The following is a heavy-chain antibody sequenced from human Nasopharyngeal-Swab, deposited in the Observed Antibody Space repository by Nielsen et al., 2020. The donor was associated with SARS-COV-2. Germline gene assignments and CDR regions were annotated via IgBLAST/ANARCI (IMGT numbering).Heavy chain of an antibody. CDR1: GFGVSTNY. Sequence: GESLKISCAASGFGVSTNYMSWVRQAPGKGLEWMSVIYPGGSTNYADSVKGRFTISRDYSKNTLYLQMNSLRVEDTAIYYCARGADAYCSGGSCYSEYYYYMDVWGRGTTVTVSS. J-gene: IGHJ6*03. V-gene: IGHV3-66*01. D-gene: IGHD2-15*01. CDR3: ARGADAYCSGGSCYSEYYYYMDV. CDR2: IYPGGST.